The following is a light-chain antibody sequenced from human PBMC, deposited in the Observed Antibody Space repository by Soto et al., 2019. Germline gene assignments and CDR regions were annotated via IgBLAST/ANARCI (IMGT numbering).Light chain of an antibody. CDR3: QQYVSAPIT. J-gene: IGKJ5*01. CDR1: QSVSSY. V-gene: IGKV3-11*01. Sequence: EIVMTQSPATLSVSPGERATLSCRASQSVSSYLAWYQQKPGQAPRLLIYDASNRATGIPARFSGSGSGTDFTLTISSLEPEDFAVYYCQQYVSAPITFGQGTRLEIK. CDR2: DAS.